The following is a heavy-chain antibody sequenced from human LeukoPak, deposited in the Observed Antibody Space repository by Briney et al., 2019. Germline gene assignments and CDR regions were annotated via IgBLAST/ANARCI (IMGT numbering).Heavy chain of an antibody. CDR3: ARDWDDSNYGGWFDP. J-gene: IGHJ5*02. CDR2: INTDGSST. D-gene: IGHD4-11*01. Sequence: PGGSLRLSCAASGFTFSSYWMHWVRQAPGKGLVWVSRINTDGSSTSYADSVKGRFTISRDNAKNTLYLQMNSLRAEDTAVHYCARDWDDSNYGGWFDPWGQGTLVTVSS. CDR1: GFTFSSYW. V-gene: IGHV3-74*01.